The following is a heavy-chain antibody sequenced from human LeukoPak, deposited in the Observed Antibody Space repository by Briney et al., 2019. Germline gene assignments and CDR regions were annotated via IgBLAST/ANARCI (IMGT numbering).Heavy chain of an antibody. V-gene: IGHV4-59*01. J-gene: IGHJ4*02. CDR3: ARDSSGYYRLDY. D-gene: IGHD3-22*01. Sequence: PSETLSLTCTVSGGSISNYYWSWIRQPPGKALEWIGYVFYIGTANYNPSLKSRVTISVDTSKNQFSLKLSSVTAADTAVYYCARDSSGYYRLDYWGQGTLVTVSS. CDR2: VFYIGTA. CDR1: GGSISNYY.